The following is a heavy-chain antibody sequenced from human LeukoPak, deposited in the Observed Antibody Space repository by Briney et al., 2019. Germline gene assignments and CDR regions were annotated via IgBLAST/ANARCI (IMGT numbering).Heavy chain of an antibody. Sequence: GASVKVSCKASGYTFTGYYMHWVRQAPGQGLEWMGWINPNSGGTNYAQKFQGRVTMTRDTSISTAYMELSRLRSDDTAVYYCARGVPRITAAYSCYFDYWGQGTLVTVSS. D-gene: IGHD6-13*01. V-gene: IGHV1-2*02. CDR2: INPNSGGT. J-gene: IGHJ4*02. CDR3: ARGVPRITAAYSCYFDY. CDR1: GYTFTGYY.